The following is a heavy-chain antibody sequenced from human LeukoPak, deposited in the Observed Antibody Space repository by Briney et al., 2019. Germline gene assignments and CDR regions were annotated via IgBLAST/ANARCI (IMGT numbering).Heavy chain of an antibody. V-gene: IGHV4-38-2*01. CDR2: IYHSGST. D-gene: IGHD6-13*01. CDR3: ARVMAAAADY. Sequence: PSETLSLTCAVSGYSISSGYYWGWIRQPPGKGLEWIGSIYHSGSTYYNPSLKSRVTISVDTSKNQFSLKLSSVTAADTAVYYRARVMAAAADYWGQGTLVTVSS. J-gene: IGHJ4*02. CDR1: GYSISSGYY.